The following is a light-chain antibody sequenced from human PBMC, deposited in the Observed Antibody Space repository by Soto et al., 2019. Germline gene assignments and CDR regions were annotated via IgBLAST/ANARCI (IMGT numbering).Light chain of an antibody. CDR3: SSYTGTSTYV. Sequence: QSAPTQPASLSGGPGQSITRSFPGTHSAVGAYNYVSWYQHHPGKAPKLMIYDVSNRPSGVSNRFSGSKSGNTASLTISGLQAEDEADYHCSSYTGTSTYVFGTGTKVTVL. V-gene: IGLV2-14*03. CDR1: HSAVGAYNY. CDR2: DVS. J-gene: IGLJ1*01.